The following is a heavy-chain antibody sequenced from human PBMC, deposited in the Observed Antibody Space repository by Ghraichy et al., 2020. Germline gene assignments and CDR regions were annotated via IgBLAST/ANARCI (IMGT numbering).Heavy chain of an antibody. J-gene: IGHJ6*02. CDR2: IGSWRGETT. CDR3: ARRVLERSLHGLDV. D-gene: IGHD3-3*01. CDR1: GFVFSEYV. Sequence: LSLTCAASGFVFSEYVMNWVRQAPGKGLEWVSVIGSWRGETTHYADSVKGRFAISRDNSKNTMYLQMNSLRAEDTAVYYCARRVLERSLHGLDVWGQGTPVTVSS. V-gene: IGHV3-23*01.